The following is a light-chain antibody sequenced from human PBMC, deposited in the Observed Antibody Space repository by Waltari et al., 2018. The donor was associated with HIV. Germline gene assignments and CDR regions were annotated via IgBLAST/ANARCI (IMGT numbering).Light chain of an antibody. V-gene: IGKV3-15*01. CDR3: QQYNKWPPT. Sequence: RASLSCRASQSFSSNLAWYQQKPGQAPRLLIYGASTRDTGIPARFSGSGSGTEFTLTISSLQSEDFAVYYCQQYNKWPPTFGQGTKVEIK. CDR1: QSFSSN. J-gene: IGKJ1*01. CDR2: GAS.